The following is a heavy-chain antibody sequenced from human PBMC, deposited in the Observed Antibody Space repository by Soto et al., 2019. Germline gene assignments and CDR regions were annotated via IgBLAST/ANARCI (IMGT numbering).Heavy chain of an antibody. V-gene: IGHV4-31*03. CDR3: ARGADYDFWSGTFT. J-gene: IGHJ5*02. CDR2: IYYSGST. CDR1: GGTSISGGYY. D-gene: IGHD3-3*01. Sequence: THPLTSTVSGGTSISGGYYWSWIRKHPGKGLEWIGYIYYSGSTYYNPSLKSRVTISVDTSKNQFSLKLSSVTAADTAVYYCARGADYDFWSGTFTWGQGTLLTVSS.